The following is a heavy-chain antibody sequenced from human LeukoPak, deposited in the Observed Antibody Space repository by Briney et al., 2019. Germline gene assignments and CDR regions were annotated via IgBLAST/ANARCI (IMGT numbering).Heavy chain of an antibody. Sequence: GESLQISCKVSGYRFASYCIGWVRQMPGKGLEWMGIIYPGDSDTRYSPPFQGQVTISADRSISTAYLQWSSLKASDTAVYYCVRRAAEWELLDYWGQGTLVTVSS. D-gene: IGHD1-26*01. V-gene: IGHV5-51*01. J-gene: IGHJ4*02. CDR1: GYRFASYC. CDR3: VRRAAEWELLDY. CDR2: IYPGDSDT.